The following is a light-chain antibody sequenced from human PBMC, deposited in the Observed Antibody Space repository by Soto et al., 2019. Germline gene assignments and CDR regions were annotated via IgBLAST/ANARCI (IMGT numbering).Light chain of an antibody. J-gene: IGKJ1*01. Sequence: DIQMTQSPSTLSASVGDRVTITCRASQSISSWLAWYQQKPGKAPKLLIYDASSLESGVPSRFSGSGSGTEFTLTISSLQPDDFATYYCQQYNSNFGQGTKVEIK. V-gene: IGKV1-5*01. CDR3: QQYNSN. CDR1: QSISSW. CDR2: DAS.